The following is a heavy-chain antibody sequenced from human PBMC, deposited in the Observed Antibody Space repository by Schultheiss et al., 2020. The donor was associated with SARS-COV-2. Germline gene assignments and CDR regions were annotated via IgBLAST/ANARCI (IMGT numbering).Heavy chain of an antibody. V-gene: IGHV1-2*02. J-gene: IGHJ4*02. CDR3: ARGTIAVAGMVDY. D-gene: IGHD6-19*01. Sequence: ASVKVSCKASGGTFSSYAISWVRQAPGQGLEWMGWINPNSGGTNYAQKFQGRVTMTRDTSISTAYMELSRLRSDDTAVYYCARGTIAVAGMVDYWGQGTLVTVSS. CDR1: GGTFSSYA. CDR2: INPNSGGT.